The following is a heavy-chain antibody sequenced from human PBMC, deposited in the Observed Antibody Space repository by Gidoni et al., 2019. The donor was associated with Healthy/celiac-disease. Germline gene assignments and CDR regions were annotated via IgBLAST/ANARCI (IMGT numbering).Heavy chain of an antibody. CDR1: GFTFSSYA. V-gene: IGHV3-23*01. J-gene: IGHJ4*02. CDR3: AKGGEYYYDSSGYYSG. D-gene: IGHD3-22*01. CDR2: IIGSGCST. Sequence: EVQLLESGGGLVQPGGSLRRSCAASGFTFSSYAMSWVRQAPGKGLEWVSAIIGSGCSTYYADSVKGRFTISRDNSKNTLYLQMNSLRAEDTAVYYCAKGGEYYYDSSGYYSGWGQGTLVTVSS.